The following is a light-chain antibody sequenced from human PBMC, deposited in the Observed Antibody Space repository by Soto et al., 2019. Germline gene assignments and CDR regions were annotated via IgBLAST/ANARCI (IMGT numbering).Light chain of an antibody. J-gene: IGLJ1*01. V-gene: IGLV2-14*01. CDR2: EVS. CDR1: SSDVGGYNY. Sequence: QSALTQPASVSGSPGQSITIYCTGTSSDVGGYNYVSWYQQHPGKAPKRMIYEVSNRPSGVSNRFSGSKSGDTASLTISGLQAEDEADYYCSSYTSSSTYVFGTGTKLTVL. CDR3: SSYTSSSTYV.